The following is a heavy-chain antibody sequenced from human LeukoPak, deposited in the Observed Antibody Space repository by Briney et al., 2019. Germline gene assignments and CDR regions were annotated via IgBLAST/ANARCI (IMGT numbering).Heavy chain of an antibody. D-gene: IGHD4-17*01. J-gene: IGHJ4*02. V-gene: IGHV4-59*01. CDR1: GGSISTYC. CDR3: ARGPTVTTDY. CDR2: ICYRGIT. Sequence: SETLSLTCTVSGGSISTYCWDWFRQPPGKGLEWIGHICYRGITNYNPSLKSRVTISVDTSKNQFSLKLSSVTAADTAVYYCARGPTVTTDYWGQGTLVSVSS.